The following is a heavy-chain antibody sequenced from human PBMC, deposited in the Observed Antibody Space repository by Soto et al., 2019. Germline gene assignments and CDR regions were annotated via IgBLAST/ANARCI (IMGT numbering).Heavy chain of an antibody. J-gene: IGHJ2*01. Sequence: SETLSLTCTVSGGSMSSYYWSWIRQPPGKGLEWFGYIYYSGRPTYNPSLKSRVTMSVDMSKNQLSLNLSSVTAADTAIYYCARVWRRGWYFDICGRRSLFTVSS. CDR2: IYYSGRP. V-gene: IGHV4-59*01. CDR1: GGSMSSYY. CDR3: ARVWRRGWYFDI. D-gene: IGHD1-1*01.